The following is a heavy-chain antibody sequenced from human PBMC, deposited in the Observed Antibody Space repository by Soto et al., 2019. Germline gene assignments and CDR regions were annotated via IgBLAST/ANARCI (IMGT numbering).Heavy chain of an antibody. J-gene: IGHJ4*02. Sequence: PSDTLSLTCTVSGGSIGSSSYYWGWIRQPPGKGLEWIGSIYYSGSTYYNPSLKSRVTISVDTSKNQFSLKLSSVTAADTAVYYCAKRYCHSRGPSAYWGQRTLDTVSS. CDR3: AKRYCHSRGPSAY. D-gene: IGHD3-22*01. V-gene: IGHV4-39*01. CDR2: IYYSGST. CDR1: GGSIGSSSYY.